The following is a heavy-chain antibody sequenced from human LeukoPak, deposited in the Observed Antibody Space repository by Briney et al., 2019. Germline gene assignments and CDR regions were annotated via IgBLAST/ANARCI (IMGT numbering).Heavy chain of an antibody. CDR1: GSAFTTFT. V-gene: IGHV1-8*01. J-gene: IGHJ4*02. CDR3: ARAAMNLDGYNWRYFDY. D-gene: IGHD5-24*01. CDR2: INPNNGDT. Sequence: ASVKVSCKASGSAFTTFTINWVRQASGQGLEWMGWINPNNGDTGYAQKFQGRVTMTRDTSISTAYMELSRLRSDDTAVYYCARAAMNLDGYNWRYFDYWGQGTLVTVSS.